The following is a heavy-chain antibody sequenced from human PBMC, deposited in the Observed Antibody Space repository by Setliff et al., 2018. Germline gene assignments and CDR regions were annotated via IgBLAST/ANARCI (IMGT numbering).Heavy chain of an antibody. V-gene: IGHV4-38-2*01. J-gene: IGHJ4*02. D-gene: IGHD3-10*01. Sequence: SETLSLTCAVSSYSISSGYYWGWIRQPPGKGLEWIGTIYHSGSTYYNPSLKSRVTISVDTSKNQFSLKLSSVTAADTAVYYRARLYAGLRGLRGYFDYWGQGTLVTVS. CDR1: SYSISSGYY. CDR3: ARLYAGLRGLRGYFDY. CDR2: IYHSGST.